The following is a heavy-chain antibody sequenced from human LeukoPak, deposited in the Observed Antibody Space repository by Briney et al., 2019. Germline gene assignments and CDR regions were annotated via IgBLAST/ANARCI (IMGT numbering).Heavy chain of an antibody. CDR1: GYTFTSYG. V-gene: IGHV1-18*01. CDR2: ISAYNGNT. J-gene: IGHJ6*03. D-gene: IGHD3-10*01. CDR3: ARRNWSYYYGSGSYYAQGYYYYYYMDV. Sequence: GASVKVSCKASGYTFTSYGISWVRQAPGQGLEWMGWISAYNGNTNYAQKLQGRVTMTTDTSTSTAYMELRSLRSDDTAVYYCARRNWSYYYGSGSYYAQGYYYYYYMDVWGKGTTVTVSS.